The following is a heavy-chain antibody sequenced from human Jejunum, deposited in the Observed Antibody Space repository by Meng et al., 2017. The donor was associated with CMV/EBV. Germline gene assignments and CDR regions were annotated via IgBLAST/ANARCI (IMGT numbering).Heavy chain of an antibody. V-gene: IGHV4-4*07. CDR2: FYSSDTY. D-gene: IGHD1-26*01. Sequence: QVQMQASGPGLVKPSETRSLTCTFSGGSVNNYYWSWIRQSAEKGLEWIGRFYSSDTYNYHPSLNSRVTMSLDTSKNQFSLNLRSVTAADTAIYYCARGPGASTREGFDYWGLGTLVTVSS. J-gene: IGHJ4*02. CDR3: ARGPGASTREGFDY. CDR1: GGSVNNYY.